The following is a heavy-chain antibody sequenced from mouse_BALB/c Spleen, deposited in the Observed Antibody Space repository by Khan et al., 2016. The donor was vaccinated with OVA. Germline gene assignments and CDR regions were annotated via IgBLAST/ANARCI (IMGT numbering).Heavy chain of an antibody. CDR3: ARGLRRYYYAMDY. D-gene: IGHD2-2*01. J-gene: IGHJ4*01. Sequence: VQLKESGGGLVQPGGSLKLSCAASGFDFSRYWMSWVRQAPGKGLEWIGEINPDSSTINYTPSLKAKFIISRDNAKNTLYLQMSKVRAEDTALYYCARGLRRYYYAMDYGGQGTSVTVSS. CDR2: INPDSSTI. CDR1: GFDFSRYW. V-gene: IGHV4-1*02.